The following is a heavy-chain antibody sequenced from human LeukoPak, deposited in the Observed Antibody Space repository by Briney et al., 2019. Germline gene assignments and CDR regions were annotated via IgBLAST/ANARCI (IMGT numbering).Heavy chain of an antibody. CDR1: GFTFDDYA. CDR3: AKVARGSGWYDFDY. V-gene: IGHV3-9*01. Sequence: PGGSLRLSCAASGFTFDDYAMHWVRQAPGKGLEWVSGISWNSGSIGYADSVKGRFTISRDNAKNSLYLQMNSLRAEDTALYYCAKVARGSGWYDFDYWGXXTLVTVSS. D-gene: IGHD6-19*01. J-gene: IGHJ4*01. CDR2: ISWNSGSI.